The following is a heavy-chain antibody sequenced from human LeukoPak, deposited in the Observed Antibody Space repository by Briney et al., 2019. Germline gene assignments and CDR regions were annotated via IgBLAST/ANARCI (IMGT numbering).Heavy chain of an antibody. CDR2: ITGSGGGT. J-gene: IGHJ4*02. V-gene: IGHV3-23*01. Sequence: GGSLRLTCAASVFTFSSYAMSWVRQAPGKGLEWVSTITGSGGGTYYADSVKGRFSISRDNSKNTLYLQMNSLRAEDTALYYCAKDQSAYNYVFDYWGQGTLVTVSS. CDR3: AKDQSAYNYVFDY. CDR1: VFTFSSYA. D-gene: IGHD5-24*01.